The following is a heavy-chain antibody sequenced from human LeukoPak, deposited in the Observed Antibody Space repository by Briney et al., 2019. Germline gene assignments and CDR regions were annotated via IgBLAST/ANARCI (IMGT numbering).Heavy chain of an antibody. D-gene: IGHD3-22*01. CDR3: AKTMWDYYDSSGYYFDY. V-gene: IGHV3-30*18. J-gene: IGHJ4*02. CDR1: GFTFSSYG. Sequence: GRSLRLSCAASGFTFSSYGMHWVRQAPGKGLEWVAVISYDGSNKYYADSVKGRFTISRDNSKNTLYLQMNSLRAEDTAVYYYAKTMWDYYDSSGYYFDYWGQGTLVTVSS. CDR2: ISYDGSNK.